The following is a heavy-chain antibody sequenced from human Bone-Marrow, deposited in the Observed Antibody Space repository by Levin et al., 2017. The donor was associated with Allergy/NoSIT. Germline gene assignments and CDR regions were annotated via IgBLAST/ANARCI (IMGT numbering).Heavy chain of an antibody. Sequence: GGSLRLSCAASGFTFEDYAMHWVRQIPGKGPEWVSGITWNGDNTHYADSVKGRFTISRDNSKSTLYLQMNSLRADDTALYYCAKEYYDFWRGNYQFDYWGQGTQVTVSS. CDR2: ITWNGDNT. V-gene: IGHV3-23*01. J-gene: IGHJ4*02. D-gene: IGHD3/OR15-3a*01. CDR1: GFTFEDYA. CDR3: AKEYYDFWRGNYQFDY.